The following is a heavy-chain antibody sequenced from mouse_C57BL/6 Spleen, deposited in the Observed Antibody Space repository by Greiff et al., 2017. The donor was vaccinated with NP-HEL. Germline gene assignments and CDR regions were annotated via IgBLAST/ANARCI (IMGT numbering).Heavy chain of an antibody. Sequence: EVKLMESGEGLVKPGGSLKLSCAASGFTFSSYAMSWVRQTPEKRLEWVAYISSGGDYIYYADTVKGRFTISSDNARNTLYLQMSSLKSEDTAMYYCTRVNDGYYVWFAYWGQGTLVTVSA. CDR2: ISSGGDYI. D-gene: IGHD2-3*01. CDR3: TRVNDGYYVWFAY. V-gene: IGHV5-9-1*02. J-gene: IGHJ3*01. CDR1: GFTFSSYA.